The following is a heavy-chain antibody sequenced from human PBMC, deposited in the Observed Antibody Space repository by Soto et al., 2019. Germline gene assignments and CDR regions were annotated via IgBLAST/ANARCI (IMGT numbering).Heavy chain of an antibody. D-gene: IGHD4-17*01. V-gene: IGHV4-39*01. CDR2: ISYSGST. J-gene: IGHJ4*02. CDR1: GGSIISSGYY. Sequence: QLQLQESGPGLVKPSETLSLTCAVSGGSIISSGYYWGWIRQPPGKGLEWIGSISYSGSTFYNPSLKSRVTISIDTSKNQFSLKLNSVTAADTAVYYCAASYGDYAFDYWGQGTLVTVSS. CDR3: AASYGDYAFDY.